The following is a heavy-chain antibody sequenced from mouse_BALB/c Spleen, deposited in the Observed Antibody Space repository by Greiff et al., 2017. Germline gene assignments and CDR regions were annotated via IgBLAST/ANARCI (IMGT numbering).Heavy chain of an antibody. V-gene: IGHV1S22*01. CDR2: IYPGSGST. Sequence: LQQPGAELVKPGASVKLSCKASGYTFTSYWMHWVKQRHGQGLEWIGNIYPGSGSTNYDEKFKSKGTLTVDTSSSTAYMHLSSLTSEDSAVYYCTRGMIRAMDYWGQGTSVTVSS. CDR3: TRGMIRAMDY. CDR1: GYTFTSYW. D-gene: IGHD2-4*01. J-gene: IGHJ4*01.